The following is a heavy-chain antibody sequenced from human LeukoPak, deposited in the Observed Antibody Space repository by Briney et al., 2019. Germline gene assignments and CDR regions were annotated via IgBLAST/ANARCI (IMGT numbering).Heavy chain of an antibody. CDR2: ISSSSSDI. Sequence: GGSLRLSCAASGFTFSTHSMNWVRQAPGKGLEWVACISSSSSDIYYADSVKGRFTISRDNAKNSLYLQMSSLRAEDTAVYYCARVPGGLEWADFDYWGQGTLVTVSS. J-gene: IGHJ4*02. D-gene: IGHD3-3*01. CDR3: ARVPGGLEWADFDY. V-gene: IGHV3-21*01. CDR1: GFTFSTHS.